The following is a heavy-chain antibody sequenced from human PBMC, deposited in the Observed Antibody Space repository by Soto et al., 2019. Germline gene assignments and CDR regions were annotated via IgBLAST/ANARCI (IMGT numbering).Heavy chain of an antibody. J-gene: IGHJ6*02. CDR2: MYNTGST. CDR1: GGSISGYY. V-gene: IGHV4-59*12. Sequence: SETLSLTCTVSGGSISGYYWSWIRQPPGKGLEWIGYMYNTGSTVYNPSFRSRVTISVDKSKNQFSLKLGSVTAADTAVYYCARVSGSYYYGMDVWGQGTTVTVSS. CDR3: ARVSGSYYYGMDV. D-gene: IGHD1-26*01.